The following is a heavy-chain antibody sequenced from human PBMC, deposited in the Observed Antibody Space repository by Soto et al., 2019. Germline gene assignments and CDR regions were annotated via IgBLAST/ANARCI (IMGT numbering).Heavy chain of an antibody. J-gene: IGHJ4*02. D-gene: IGHD6-13*01. CDR3: ARDAPTIAAQDDY. V-gene: IGHV1-18*01. CDR2: ISAYNGNT. CDR1: GYTFPSYG. Sequence: QVQLVQSGAEVKKPGASVKVSCKASGYTFPSYGISWVRQAPGQGLEWMGWISAYNGNTNYAQKLQGRVAMTTDTSTSPAYMALRSLRSDDTAVYYCARDAPTIAAQDDYWGQGTLVTVSS.